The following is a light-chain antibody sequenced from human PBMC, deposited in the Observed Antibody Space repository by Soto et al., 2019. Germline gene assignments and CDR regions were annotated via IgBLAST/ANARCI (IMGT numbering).Light chain of an antibody. J-gene: IGKJ3*01. Sequence: ERVLTQSPGTLSMSPGERATLSCRASQSVSSSSSAWYQQKPGQAPRLLIYGASRRATGIPDRFSGSGSGTDFTLTSSRLEPEDLAVYYCQQYGSSPFTFGPGTKVDIK. CDR3: QQYGSSPFT. CDR2: GAS. V-gene: IGKV3-20*01. CDR1: QSVSSSS.